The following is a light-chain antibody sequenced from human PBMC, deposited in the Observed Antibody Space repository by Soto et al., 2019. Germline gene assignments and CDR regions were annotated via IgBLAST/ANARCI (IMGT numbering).Light chain of an antibody. CDR3: QQRSNWPPT. J-gene: IGKJ2*01. Sequence: EIVLTQSPATLSLSPGERATLSCRASQSVSSYLAWYQQTPGQAPRLLIYDASNRATGIPARFSGSGSGTVFTLTISSLEPEYFAVYYCQQRSNWPPTFGQGTKLYIK. V-gene: IGKV3-11*01. CDR2: DAS. CDR1: QSVSSY.